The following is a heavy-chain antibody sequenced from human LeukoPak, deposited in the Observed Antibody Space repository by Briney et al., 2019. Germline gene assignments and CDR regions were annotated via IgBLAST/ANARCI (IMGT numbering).Heavy chain of an antibody. CDR2: IYGGGST. J-gene: IGHJ4*02. V-gene: IGHV3-66*02. D-gene: IGHD6-19*01. CDR1: GFTVSSNY. Sequence: GGSLRLSCAASGFTVSSNYMSWVRQAPGKGLEWVSVIYGGGSTYYADSVKGRFTISRDNSKNTLYLRMNSLRAEDTAVYYCQRGRRSGWYVYFDSWGQGTLVAFSS. CDR3: QRGRRSGWYVYFDS.